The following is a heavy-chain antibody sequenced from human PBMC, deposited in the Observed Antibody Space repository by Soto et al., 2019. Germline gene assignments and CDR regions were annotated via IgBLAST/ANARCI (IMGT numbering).Heavy chain of an antibody. CDR3: ARATSGCSGGSCYSGAGAFDI. J-gene: IGHJ3*02. CDR2: ISYDGSNK. CDR1: GFTFSSYA. V-gene: IGHV3-30-3*01. D-gene: IGHD2-15*01. Sequence: GGSLRLPCAASGFTFSSYAMHWVRQAPGKGLEWVAVISYDGSNKYYADSVKGRFTISRDNSKNTLYLQMNSLRAEDTAVYYCARATSGCSGGSCYSGAGAFDIWGQGTMVTVSS.